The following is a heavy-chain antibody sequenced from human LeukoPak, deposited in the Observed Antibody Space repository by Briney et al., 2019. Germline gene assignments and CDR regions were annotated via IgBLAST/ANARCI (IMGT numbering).Heavy chain of an antibody. CDR2: MHPSNGDT. V-gene: IGHV1-8*01. J-gene: IGHJ3*01. Sequence: ASVKVCCKASGYTFTDYDINWVRQATGQGLEWMGWMHPSNGDTGYAQKFQGRVTMTRNTSTTTAYMELSSLRSDDTAVYYCARRVRGVVIFSRAQGSFDLWGQGTLVTVSS. CDR1: GYTFTDYD. CDR3: ARRVRGVVIFSRAQGSFDL. D-gene: IGHD3-10*01.